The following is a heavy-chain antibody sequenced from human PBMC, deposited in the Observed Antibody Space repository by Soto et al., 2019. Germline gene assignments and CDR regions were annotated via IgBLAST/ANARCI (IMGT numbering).Heavy chain of an antibody. J-gene: IGHJ4*02. CDR3: AREPEGLDF. Sequence: GGSLRLSCAVSGFTFITYSMNWVRQAPEKGLEWVSYISSSGSTIYYADSVKGRFTISRDNDKNSLYLQMNSLRPEDTAVYYCAREPEGLDFWGQGTLVTVSS. CDR1: GFTFITYS. CDR2: ISSSGSTI. V-gene: IGHV3-48*01.